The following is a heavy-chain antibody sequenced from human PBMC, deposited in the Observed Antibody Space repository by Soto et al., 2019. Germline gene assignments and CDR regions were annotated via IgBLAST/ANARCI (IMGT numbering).Heavy chain of an antibody. J-gene: IGHJ5*02. CDR3: ARGVLIGYCASASCYPRFDP. CDR1: GGSFTGVY. Sequence: QVQLQQWGAGLLKPSETLSLTCAVYGGSFTGVYWSWIRQPPGKGLEWIAEIDHSGSTKYNPSLKSRVTMSVDMSKSQFSLRLSSVTAADTAVYYCARGVLIGYCASASCYPRFDPWGQGTLVTVSS. D-gene: IGHD2-2*01. V-gene: IGHV4-34*01. CDR2: IDHSGST.